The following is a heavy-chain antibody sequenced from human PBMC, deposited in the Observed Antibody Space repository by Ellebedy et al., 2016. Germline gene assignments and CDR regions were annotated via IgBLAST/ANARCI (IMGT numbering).Heavy chain of an antibody. Sequence: GESLKISXATSRFSFSNFFMSWVRQTPGKGLEWVSRISADGGSTYLADSVKGRFTISRDNSKNTLYLQMNSLRVDDTAVYYCAKDRLSNPTTVTTHWFDPWGQGTLVTVSS. D-gene: IGHD4-11*01. CDR3: AKDRLSNPTTVTTHWFDP. CDR2: ISADGGST. J-gene: IGHJ5*02. CDR1: RFSFSNFF. V-gene: IGHV3-23*01.